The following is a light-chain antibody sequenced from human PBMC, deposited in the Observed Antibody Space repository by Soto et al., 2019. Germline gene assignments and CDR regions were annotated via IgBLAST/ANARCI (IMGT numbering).Light chain of an antibody. CDR3: LQFDNSPLYT. Sequence: EIVLTQSPVTLSLSPGERATLSCRASQSVSSSSLTWYQQKPGQAPRLLIYGASTRATGIPDRFSGSGSGTDFSLTISRLEPEDFAVYYCLQFDNSPLYTFGQGTKVDI. CDR2: GAS. J-gene: IGKJ2*01. CDR1: QSVSSSS. V-gene: IGKV3-20*01.